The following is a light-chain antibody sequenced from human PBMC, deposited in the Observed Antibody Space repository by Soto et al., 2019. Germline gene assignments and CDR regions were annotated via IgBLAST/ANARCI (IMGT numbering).Light chain of an antibody. V-gene: IGKV1-39*01. J-gene: IGKJ4*01. Sequence: DIQMTQSPSSLSASVGDRVTITCRASQSISSYLNWYQQKPGKAPKLLLSAASTLESGVPSRFSGRGSGTEFTLKISSLQPEDFATYYCQQSYSKPPVTFGGGTKVDIK. CDR1: QSISSY. CDR2: AAS. CDR3: QQSYSKPPVT.